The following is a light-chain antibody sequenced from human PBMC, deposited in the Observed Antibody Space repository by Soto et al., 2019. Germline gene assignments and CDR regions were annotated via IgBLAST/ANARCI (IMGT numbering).Light chain of an antibody. J-gene: IGLJ2*01. Sequence: QSVLTQPPSVSAAPGQTVTISCSGSSSNIGNNYVSWYQQLPGTAPKLLIYDNNKRPSGIPDRFSGSKSGTSATLGITGLQTGDVADYYCGTWDSSLSAVVFGGGTKLTVL. CDR2: DNN. CDR3: GTWDSSLSAVV. CDR1: SSNIGNNY. V-gene: IGLV1-51*01.